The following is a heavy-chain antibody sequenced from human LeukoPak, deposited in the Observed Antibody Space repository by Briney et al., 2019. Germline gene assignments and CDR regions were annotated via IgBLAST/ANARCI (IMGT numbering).Heavy chain of an antibody. CDR3: AREYSSGWYGGGVRAFDI. D-gene: IGHD6-19*01. Sequence: PGGSLRLSCAASGFTFSSYSMNWVRQAPGKGLEWVSSISSSSSYIYYADSVKGRFTISRDNAKNSLYLQMNSLRAEDTAVYYCAREYSSGWYGGGVRAFDIWGQGTMVTVSS. CDR2: ISSSSSYI. V-gene: IGHV3-21*01. J-gene: IGHJ3*02. CDR1: GFTFSSYS.